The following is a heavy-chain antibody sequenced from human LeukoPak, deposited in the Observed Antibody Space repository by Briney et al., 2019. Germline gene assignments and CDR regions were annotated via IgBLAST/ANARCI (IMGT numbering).Heavy chain of an antibody. Sequence: GGSLRLSCAASGFTVSSNYMSWVRQAPGKGLEWVSSISSSSSYIYYADSVKGRFTISRDNAKNSLYLQMNSLRAEDTAVYYCARAQGLAVAGPAFDIWGQGTMVTVSS. CDR1: GFTVSSNY. D-gene: IGHD6-19*01. J-gene: IGHJ3*02. CDR2: ISSSSSYI. V-gene: IGHV3-21*01. CDR3: ARAQGLAVAGPAFDI.